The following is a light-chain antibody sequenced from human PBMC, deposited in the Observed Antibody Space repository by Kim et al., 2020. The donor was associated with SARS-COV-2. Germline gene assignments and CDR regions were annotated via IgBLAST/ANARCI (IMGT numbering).Light chain of an antibody. CDR3: QQYNTYPWT. V-gene: IGKV1-5*03. CDR1: QSISTL. J-gene: IGKJ1*01. CDR2: RTS. Sequence: ASVGDRGTSTCRASQSISTLLAWYQQRQGIAPKVLIYRTSDLGGGVPSRFSGSVSGTQFTLTISSLQPDDFATYYCQQYNTYPWTFGQGTKVDIK.